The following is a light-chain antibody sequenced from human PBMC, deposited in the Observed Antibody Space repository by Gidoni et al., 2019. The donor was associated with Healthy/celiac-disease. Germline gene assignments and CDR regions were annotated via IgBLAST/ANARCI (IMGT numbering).Light chain of an antibody. CDR2: AAS. J-gene: IGKJ3*01. Sequence: DIQMTQSPSSLSASVGDRVTITCRASQSIRSYLNWYQQKPGKAPKLLIYAASSLQSGVPSRFSGSGSGTDFTLTISSLQPEDFATYYCQQSYSTRLFTFXPXTKVDIK. CDR3: QQSYSTRLFT. CDR1: QSIRSY. V-gene: IGKV1-39*01.